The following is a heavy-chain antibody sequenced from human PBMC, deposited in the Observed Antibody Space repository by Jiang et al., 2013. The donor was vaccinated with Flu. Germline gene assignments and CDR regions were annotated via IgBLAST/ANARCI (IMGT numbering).Heavy chain of an antibody. J-gene: IGHJ4*02. V-gene: IGHV3-21*01. CDR3: ARAIGGSGSPFDY. Sequence: LSSCSLWIHFSSYSMNWVRQAPGKGLEWVSSISSSSSYIYYADSVKGRFTISRDNAKNSLYLQMNSLRAEDTAVYYCARAIGGSGSPFDYWGQGTLVTVSS. CDR2: ISSSSSYI. CDR1: IHFSSYS. D-gene: IGHD3-10*01.